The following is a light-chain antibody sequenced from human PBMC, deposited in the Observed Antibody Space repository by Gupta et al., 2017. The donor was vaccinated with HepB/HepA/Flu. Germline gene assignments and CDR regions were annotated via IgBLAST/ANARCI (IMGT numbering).Light chain of an antibody. J-gene: IGKJ2*03. CDR2: DAS. CDR3: QQRPG. CDR1: QSVSSY. Sequence: EIVLTQSPATLSLSPGERATLSCRASQSVSSYLAGYQQKPGQAPRLLIYDASTRATGIPARFSGSGSGTDFTRPISSLEPEDFAVYDGQQRPGFGQGTKLEIK. V-gene: IGKV3-11*01.